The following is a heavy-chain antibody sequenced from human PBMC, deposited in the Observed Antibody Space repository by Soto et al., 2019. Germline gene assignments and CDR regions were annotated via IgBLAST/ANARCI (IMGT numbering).Heavy chain of an antibody. D-gene: IGHD3-10*01. CDR3: ARDGYYYGSGSPDDAFDI. J-gene: IGHJ3*02. V-gene: IGHV4-31*03. Sequence: PSETLSLTCTVSGGSISSGGYYWSWIRQHPGKGLEWIGYIYYSGSTYYNPSLKSRVTISVDTSKNQFSLKPSSVTAADTAVYYCARDGYYYGSGSPDDAFDIWGQGTMVTVSS. CDR2: IYYSGST. CDR1: GGSISSGGYY.